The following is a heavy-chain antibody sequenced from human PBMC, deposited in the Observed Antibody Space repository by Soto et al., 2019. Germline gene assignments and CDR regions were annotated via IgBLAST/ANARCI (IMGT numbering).Heavy chain of an antibody. V-gene: IGHV3-33*01. CDR1: GFTFSSYG. J-gene: IGHJ4*02. CDR2: IWYDGSNK. Sequence: QVQLVESGGGVVQPGRSLRLSCAASGFTFSSYGMHWVRQAPGKGLEWVAVIWYDGSNKYYADSVKGRFTISRDNSKNTLYLQMNSLRAEDTAVYYCARETLYYDFWSGSPGDYWGQGTLVTVSS. CDR3: ARETLYYDFWSGSPGDY. D-gene: IGHD3-3*01.